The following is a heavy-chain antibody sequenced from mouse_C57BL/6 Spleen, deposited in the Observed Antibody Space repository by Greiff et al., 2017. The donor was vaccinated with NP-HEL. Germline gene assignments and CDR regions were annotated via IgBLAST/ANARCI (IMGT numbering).Heavy chain of an antibody. CDR3: ARDRDRVPFAY. D-gene: IGHD3-3*01. J-gene: IGHJ3*01. CDR2: ISYDGSN. Sequence: EVKLQESGPGLVKPSQSLSLTCSVTGYSITSGYYWNWIRQFPGNKLEWMGYISYDGSNNYNPSLKNRISITRDTSKNQFFLKLNSVTTEDTATYYCARDRDRVPFAYWGQGTLVTVSA. CDR1: GYSITSGYY. V-gene: IGHV3-6*01.